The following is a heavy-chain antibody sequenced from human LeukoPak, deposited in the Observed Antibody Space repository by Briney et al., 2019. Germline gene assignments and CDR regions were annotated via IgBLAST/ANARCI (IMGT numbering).Heavy chain of an antibody. CDR1: GYTFTSYD. Sequence: GASVKVSCKASGYTFTSYDINWVRQATGQGLEWMGWMNPNSGNTGYAQKFQGRVTMTRNTSISTAYMELSSLRSEDTAVYYCARSKGLLWFGELMANDYWGQGTLVTVSS. CDR3: ARSKGLLWFGELMANDY. D-gene: IGHD3-10*01. V-gene: IGHV1-8*01. J-gene: IGHJ4*02. CDR2: MNPNSGNT.